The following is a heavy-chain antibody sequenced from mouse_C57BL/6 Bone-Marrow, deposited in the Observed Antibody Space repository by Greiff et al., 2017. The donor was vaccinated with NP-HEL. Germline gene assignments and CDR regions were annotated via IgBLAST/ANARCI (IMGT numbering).Heavy chain of an antibody. D-gene: IGHD6-1*01. V-gene: IGHV5-6*01. Sequence: EVKLQESGGDLVKPGGSLKLSCAASGFTFSSYGMSWVRQTPDKRLEWVATISSGGSYTYYPDSVKGRFTISRDNAKNTLYLQMSSLKSEDTAMYYCARQPLFAYWGQGTLVTVSA. CDR2: ISSGGSYT. J-gene: IGHJ3*01. CDR1: GFTFSSYG. CDR3: ARQPLFAY.